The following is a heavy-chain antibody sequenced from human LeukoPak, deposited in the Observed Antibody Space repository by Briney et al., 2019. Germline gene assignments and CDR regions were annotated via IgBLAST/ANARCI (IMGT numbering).Heavy chain of an antibody. J-gene: IGHJ6*02. V-gene: IGHV3-53*01. CDR1: GFTVSSNY. D-gene: IGHD3-16*01. CDR3: ARLTFGGTIPYGMDV. Sequence: GGSLRLSCAASGFTVSSNYMSWVRQAPGKGLEWVSVIYSGGSTYYADSVKGRFTISRDNSKNTLYLQMNSLRAEDTAMHYCARLTFGGTIPYGMDVWGQGTTVTVSS. CDR2: IYSGGST.